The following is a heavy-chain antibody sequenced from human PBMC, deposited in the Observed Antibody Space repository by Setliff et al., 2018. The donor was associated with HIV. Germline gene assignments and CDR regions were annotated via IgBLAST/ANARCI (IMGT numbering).Heavy chain of an antibody. CDR1: GYTFTSYD. Sequence: ASVKVSCKASGYTFTSYDINWVRQATGQGLEWMGWMNPNSGNTGYAQKFQGRVTMTRNTSISTAYMELSSLRSEDTAVYYCARDLRIKGQWPDFFDYWGQGTLVTVSS. V-gene: IGHV1-8*02. CDR3: ARDLRIKGQWPDFFDY. CDR2: MNPNSGNT. D-gene: IGHD6-19*01. J-gene: IGHJ4*02.